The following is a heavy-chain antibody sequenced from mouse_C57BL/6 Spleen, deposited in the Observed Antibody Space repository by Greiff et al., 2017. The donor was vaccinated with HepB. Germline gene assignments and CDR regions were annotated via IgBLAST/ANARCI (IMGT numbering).Heavy chain of an antibody. V-gene: IGHV7-4*01. J-gene: IGHJ2*01. CDR2: IRNKANGYTT. CDR1: GFTFTDYY. D-gene: IGHD4-1*01. Sequence: EVNLVESGGGLVQPGASLRLSCAASGFTFTDYYMSWVRQPPGKAPEWLALIRNKANGYTTEYTASVKGRFTISRDNSQNILDLQMNTLRAEDSATDYCVKAETGTRYFDYWGQGTTLTVSS. CDR3: VKAETGTRYFDY.